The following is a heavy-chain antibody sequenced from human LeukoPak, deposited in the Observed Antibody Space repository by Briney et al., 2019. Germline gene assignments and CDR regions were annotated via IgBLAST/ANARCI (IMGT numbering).Heavy chain of an antibody. CDR3: AKVRYYYGSESMDV. CDR2: ISGSGGST. CDR1: GFTFSSYA. J-gene: IGHJ6*03. V-gene: IGHV3-23*01. D-gene: IGHD3-10*01. Sequence: PGGSLRLSCAASGFTFSSYAMSWVRQAPGKGLEWVSAISGSGGSTYYADSVKGRFTISRDNSKTTLYLQMNSLRAEDTAVYYCAKVRYYYGSESMDVWGKGTTVTVSS.